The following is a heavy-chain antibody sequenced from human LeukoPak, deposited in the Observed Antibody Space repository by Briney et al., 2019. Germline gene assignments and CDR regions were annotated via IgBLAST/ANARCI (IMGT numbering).Heavy chain of an antibody. CDR2: INSDGTGP. D-gene: IGHD5-24*01. V-gene: IGHV3-74*01. J-gene: IGHJ4*02. Sequence: GGSLRLSCAASGFTFSRYWMHWARQGPGKGLVWVSRINSDGTGPIYADSVKGRFTISRDNAKNTLYLDMNSPGAEDTAVYYCARGLDGYSRFDYWGQGTLVTVSS. CDR1: GFTFSRYW. CDR3: ARGLDGYSRFDY.